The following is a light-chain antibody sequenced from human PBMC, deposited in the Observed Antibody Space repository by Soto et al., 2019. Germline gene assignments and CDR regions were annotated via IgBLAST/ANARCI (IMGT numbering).Light chain of an antibody. Sequence: EIVLTQSPGTLSLSLGERATLSCRASQSVSSTYLAWYQQKPGQAPRPLIYGAFSRATGIPDRFSGSGSGTDFTLTISRLEPEDFAVYYCQHSGSSPSITFGQGTRLEIK. V-gene: IGKV3-20*01. CDR1: QSVSSTY. CDR2: GAF. J-gene: IGKJ5*01. CDR3: QHSGSSPSIT.